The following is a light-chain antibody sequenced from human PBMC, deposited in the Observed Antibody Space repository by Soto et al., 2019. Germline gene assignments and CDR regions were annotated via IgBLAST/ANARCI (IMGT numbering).Light chain of an antibody. CDR2: DVS. Sequence: QSALTQPVSVSGSPGQSITISCTGTSSDFGAYNYVSWHRQHPGKAPKLMIYDVSNRPSGVSNRFSGSKSGNTASLTISGLQAEDEADYYCSSYTSSSTWVFGGGTQLTVL. CDR1: SSDFGAYNY. CDR3: SSYTSSSTWV. J-gene: IGLJ3*02. V-gene: IGLV2-14*03.